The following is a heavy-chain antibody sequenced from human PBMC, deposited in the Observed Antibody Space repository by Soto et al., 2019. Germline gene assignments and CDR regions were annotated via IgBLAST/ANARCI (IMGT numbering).Heavy chain of an antibody. Sequence: PGGSLRLSCAASGFSFDDYAMHWVRQAPGKGLEWVTGISWNSGTIGYADSVKGRFTISRDNAKNSLYLQMNSLRAEDTAVYYCARRVIGSSRAFDIWGQGTMVTVSS. CDR2: ISWNSGTI. J-gene: IGHJ3*02. V-gene: IGHV3-9*01. D-gene: IGHD3-10*01. CDR3: ARRVIGSSRAFDI. CDR1: GFSFDDYA.